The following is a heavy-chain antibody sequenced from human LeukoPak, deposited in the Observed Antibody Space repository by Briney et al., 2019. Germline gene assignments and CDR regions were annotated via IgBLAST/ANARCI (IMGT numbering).Heavy chain of an antibody. D-gene: IGHD5-12*01. CDR3: ARDGTVATNWFDP. V-gene: IGHV4-59*02. J-gene: IGHJ5*02. CDR2: IKSSGSS. Sequence: SETLSLTCTVSGGSVSSYYWSWIRRPPGKGLEWIGYIKSSGSSNYNPSPKSRVTISMDTSKNQFSLRLNSVTAADTAVYYCARDGTVATNWFDPWGPGTLVTVSS. CDR1: GGSVSSYY.